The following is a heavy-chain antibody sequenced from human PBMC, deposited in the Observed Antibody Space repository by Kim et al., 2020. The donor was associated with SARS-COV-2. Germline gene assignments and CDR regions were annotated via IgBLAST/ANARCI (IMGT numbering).Heavy chain of an antibody. J-gene: IGHJ4*02. V-gene: IGHV3-23*01. CDR3: AKVRITGTSDY. D-gene: IGHD1-7*01. Sequence: TYNANSLKGLFTISRDNSKNTLYLQMNSLRAEDTAVYYCAKVRITGTSDYWGQGTLVTVSS. CDR2: T.